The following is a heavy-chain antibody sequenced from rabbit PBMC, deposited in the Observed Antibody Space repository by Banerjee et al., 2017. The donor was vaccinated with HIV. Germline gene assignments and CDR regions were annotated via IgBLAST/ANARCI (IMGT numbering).Heavy chain of an antibody. Sequence: QEQLEESGGDLVKPEGSLTLTCTASGFSFSNKYVMCWVRQAPGKGLEWIACIAAGSSGSTEYANWAKGRFTISKTSSTPVTLQMTSLTVADTATYFCARGGWNGYALWGQGTLVTVS. V-gene: IGHV1S45*01. J-gene: IGHJ4*01. D-gene: IGHD4-1*01. CDR2: IAAGSSGST. CDR1: GFSFSNKYV. CDR3: ARGGWNGYAL.